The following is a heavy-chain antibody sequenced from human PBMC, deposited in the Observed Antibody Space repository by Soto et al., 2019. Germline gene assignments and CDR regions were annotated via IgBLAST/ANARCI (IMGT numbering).Heavy chain of an antibody. CDR1: GFTFDDYA. V-gene: IGHV3-9*01. CDR3: AKDRGEGVV. Sequence: GGSLRLSCAASGFTFDDYAMHWVRQAPGKGLEWVSGISWNSGSIGYADSVKGRFTISRDNAKNSLYLQMNSLRAEDTALYYCAKDRGEGVVWGKGTTVTVSS. D-gene: IGHD3-10*01. J-gene: IGHJ6*04. CDR2: ISWNSGSI.